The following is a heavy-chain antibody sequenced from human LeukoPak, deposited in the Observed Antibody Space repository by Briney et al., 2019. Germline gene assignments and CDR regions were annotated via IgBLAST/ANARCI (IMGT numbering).Heavy chain of an antibody. D-gene: IGHD6-13*01. CDR1: GFTFSSYA. J-gene: IGHJ5*02. Sequence: GRSLRLSCAASGFTFSSYAMHWVRQAPGKGLEWVAVISYDGSNKYYADSVKGRFTISRDNSKNTLYLQMNSLRAEDTAVYYCAEDLDSSRNWFDPWGQGTLVTVSS. CDR3: AEDLDSSRNWFDP. V-gene: IGHV3-30-3*01. CDR2: ISYDGSNK.